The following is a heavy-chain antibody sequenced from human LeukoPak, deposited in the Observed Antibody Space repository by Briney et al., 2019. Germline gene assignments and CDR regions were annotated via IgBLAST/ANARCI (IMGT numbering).Heavy chain of an antibody. CDR1: GASISSYY. Sequence: PSETLSLTCTVSGASISSYYWSWIRQPPGKGLEWIGYIYYTGSTNCNPSLRSRVTISVDTPKNQFSLRLNSVTAADAAVYYCARYGSGAYGFDMWGQGTMVTVSS. CDR3: ARYGSGAYGFDM. D-gene: IGHD3-10*01. V-gene: IGHV4-59*08. CDR2: IYYTGST. J-gene: IGHJ3*02.